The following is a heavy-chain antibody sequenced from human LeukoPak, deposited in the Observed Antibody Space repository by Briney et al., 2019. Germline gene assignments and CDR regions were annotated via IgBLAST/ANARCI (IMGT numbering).Heavy chain of an antibody. CDR3: AKSDWFDP. J-gene: IGHJ5*02. CDR1: GFFFKNYW. CDR2: IRYDGSSA. V-gene: IGHV3-74*01. Sequence: GGSLRLSCATSGFFFKNYWMSWLRQAPGKGLVWVSRIRYDGSSATYAESVKGRFTISRDNARNTLYLQMNSLRVDDTGVYYCAKSDWFDPCGRGILVTVSS.